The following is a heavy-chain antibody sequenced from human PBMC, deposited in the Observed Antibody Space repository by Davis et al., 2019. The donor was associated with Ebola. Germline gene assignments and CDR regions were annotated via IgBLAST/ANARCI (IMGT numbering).Heavy chain of an antibody. CDR2: INAGNGYT. J-gene: IGHJ3*02. D-gene: IGHD6-19*01. CDR1: GYTFNKYN. Sequence: VKVSCKASGYTFNKYNMHWVRQAPGQRLEWMGWINAGNGYTKYSLKFRGRVTITKDTSASTAYMELSSLRSEDTAVYYCARDFAVLVAGTSAGGFDMWGQGTMDTVSS. V-gene: IGHV1-3*01. CDR3: ARDFAVLVAGTSAGGFDM.